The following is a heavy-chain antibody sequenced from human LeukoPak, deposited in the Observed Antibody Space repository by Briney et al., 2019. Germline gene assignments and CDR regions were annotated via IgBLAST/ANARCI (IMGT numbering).Heavy chain of an antibody. V-gene: IGHV3-11*01. CDR3: ARDRQFRLHDP. CDR2: ISTSGDSV. D-gene: IGHD3-16*01. J-gene: IGHJ5*02. CDR1: GFTFSDYY. Sequence: GGSLRLSCTASGFTFSDYYMSWFRQAPGKGLEWLSYISTSGDSVSYVDSVKGRFTISRDNAKNSLYLQIDSLRAEDTAMYYCARDRQFRLHDPWGQGILVTVSS.